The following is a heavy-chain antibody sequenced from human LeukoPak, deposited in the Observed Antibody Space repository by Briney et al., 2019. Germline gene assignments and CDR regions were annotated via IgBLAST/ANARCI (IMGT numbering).Heavy chain of an antibody. D-gene: IGHD3-16*01. CDR3: ASPPSPATYGPVDY. CDR2: ISYDGSNK. Sequence: GGSLRLSCAASGFTFSSYAMRWVRQAPGKGLEWVAVISYDGSNKYYADSVKGRFTISRDNSTNTLYLQMNSLRAEDTAVYYCASPPSPATYGPVDYWGQGTLVTVSS. CDR1: GFTFSSYA. V-gene: IGHV3-30-3*01. J-gene: IGHJ4*02.